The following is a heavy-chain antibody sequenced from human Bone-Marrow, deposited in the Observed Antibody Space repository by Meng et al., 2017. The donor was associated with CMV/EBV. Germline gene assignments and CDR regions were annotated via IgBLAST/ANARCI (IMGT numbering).Heavy chain of an antibody. Sequence: GESLKISCAASGFTFSNAWMSWVRQAPGKGLEWVGRIKSKTDGGTTDYAAPVKGRFTISRDDSKNTLYLQMNSLKTEDTAEYYCTTVFWGYCSSTSCRHDYWGQGTLVTVSS. J-gene: IGHJ4*02. D-gene: IGHD2-2*01. CDR2: IKSKTDGGTT. CDR1: GFTFSNAW. CDR3: TTVFWGYCSSTSCRHDY. V-gene: IGHV3-15*01.